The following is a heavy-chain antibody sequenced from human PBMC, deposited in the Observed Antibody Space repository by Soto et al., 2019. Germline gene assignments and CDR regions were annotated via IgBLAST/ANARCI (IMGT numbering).Heavy chain of an antibody. V-gene: IGHV3-30*03. D-gene: IGHD3-10*01. J-gene: IGHJ4*02. CDR2: VTHDGTER. CDR1: GFTLSGHG. Sequence: QVQLVASGGGVVQPGRSLSLSCAASGFTLSGHGLHWVRQAPGKGLEWVAVVTHDGTERHYPDSVKGRFTITRDISKNMFYLQMNSLRVEDTAMYYCAREKNSGYYRTVDYWGQGTLVTVSS. CDR3: AREKNSGYYRTVDY.